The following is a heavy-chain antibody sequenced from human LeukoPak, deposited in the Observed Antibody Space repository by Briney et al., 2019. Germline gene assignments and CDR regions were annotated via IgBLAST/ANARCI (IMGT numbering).Heavy chain of an antibody. Sequence: GGSLRLSGAASGFTFSNAWMSWVRQAPGKGLEWVGRIKSKTDGGTTDYAAPVKGRFTISRDDSKNTLYLQMNSLKTEDTAVYYCTTQMEGSSDAFDIWGQGTMVTVSS. CDR2: IKSKTDGGTT. J-gene: IGHJ3*02. CDR1: GFTFSNAW. D-gene: IGHD6-6*01. V-gene: IGHV3-15*01. CDR3: TTQMEGSSDAFDI.